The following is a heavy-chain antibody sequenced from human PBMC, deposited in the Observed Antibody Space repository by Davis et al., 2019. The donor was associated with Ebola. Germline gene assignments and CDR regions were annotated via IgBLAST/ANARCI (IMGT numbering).Heavy chain of an antibody. CDR2: ISHRGVT. Sequence: PSETLSLTCSVSGGSPSSGNTYWSWVRHHPRPGKDLESLWYISHRGVTFYNPSLRGRVAISLDTSKNDFSLRLTSVTAADSAVYYCAMQRNLIFDYWGQGALVTVSS. CDR1: GGSPSSGNTY. D-gene: IGHD5-24*01. CDR3: AMQRNLIFDY. J-gene: IGHJ4*02. V-gene: IGHV4-31*03.